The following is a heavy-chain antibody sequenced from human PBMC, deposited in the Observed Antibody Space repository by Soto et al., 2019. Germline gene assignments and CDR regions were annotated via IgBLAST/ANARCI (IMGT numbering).Heavy chain of an antibody. Sequence: QLQLQESGPGLVKPSETLSLTCTVSGGSISSSSYYWGWIRQPPGKGLEWIGRIFYSGSTYYNPSLKSRVTLSLDTSMTQFYLKLSSVIAAHTAVYYCACIFSGGYSYGFYCDGLDVWGQGTTVTVSS. J-gene: IGHJ6*02. D-gene: IGHD5-18*01. CDR2: IFYSGST. CDR3: ACIFSGGYSYGFYCDGLDV. CDR1: GGSISSSSYY. V-gene: IGHV4-39*01.